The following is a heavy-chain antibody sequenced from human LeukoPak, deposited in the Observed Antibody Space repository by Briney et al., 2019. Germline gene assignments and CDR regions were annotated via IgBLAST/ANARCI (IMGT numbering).Heavy chain of an antibody. CDR1: GFTVSSNY. V-gene: IGHV3-53*01. CDR3: ARPATYYDFWSGYPPGYFDY. D-gene: IGHD3-3*01. J-gene: IGHJ4*02. Sequence: GGSLRLSCAASGFTVSSNYMSWVRQAPGKGLEWVSVIYSGGSTYYADSVKGRFTISRDNSKNTLYLQMNSLRAEDTAVYYCARPATYYDFWSGYPPGYFDYWGQGTLVTVSS. CDR2: IYSGGST.